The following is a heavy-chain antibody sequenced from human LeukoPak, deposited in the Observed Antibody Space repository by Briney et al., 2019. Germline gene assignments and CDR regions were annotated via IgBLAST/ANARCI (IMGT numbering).Heavy chain of an antibody. Sequence: SETLSLTCTVSGDSISRSSDHWGWIRQPPGKGLEWIGSIYYSGNTYYSPSLKSRVTISVDTSKNQFSLKLSSVTAADTAVYYCARPSRRPYYYYMDVWGKGTTVTISS. V-gene: IGHV4-39*07. CDR3: ARPSRRPYYYYMDV. J-gene: IGHJ6*03. CDR2: IYYSGNT. D-gene: IGHD2/OR15-2a*01. CDR1: GDSISRSSDH.